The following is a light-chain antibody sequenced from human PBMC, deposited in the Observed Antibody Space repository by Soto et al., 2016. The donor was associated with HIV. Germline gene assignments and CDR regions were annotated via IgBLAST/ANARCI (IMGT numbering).Light chain of an antibody. Sequence: SFELSQPPSLSVSPGQTATITCSGDNLGDKYVCWYQQKPGQSPVLVIHQDSERPSGIPERFSGSNSGNTATLTISGTQAMDEGDYYCQAWDTSTYVVFGGGTKLTVL. CDR1: NLGDKY. J-gene: IGLJ2*01. V-gene: IGLV3-1*01. CDR2: QDS. CDR3: QAWDTSTYVV.